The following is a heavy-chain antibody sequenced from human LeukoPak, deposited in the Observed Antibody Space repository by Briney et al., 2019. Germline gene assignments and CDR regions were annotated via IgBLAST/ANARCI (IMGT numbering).Heavy chain of an antibody. J-gene: IGHJ3*02. V-gene: IGHV1-18*01. Sequence: ASAKVFCKASGYTFTSYGISWVRQAPGQGLEWMGWISAYNGNNGNTNYAQKFQGRVTMTTHTSTSTVYMELRSLRSDDTAVYYCARDGRGLDAFDIWGQGTMVTVSS. CDR1: GYTFTSYG. D-gene: IGHD3-10*01. CDR2: ISAYNGNNGNT. CDR3: ARDGRGLDAFDI.